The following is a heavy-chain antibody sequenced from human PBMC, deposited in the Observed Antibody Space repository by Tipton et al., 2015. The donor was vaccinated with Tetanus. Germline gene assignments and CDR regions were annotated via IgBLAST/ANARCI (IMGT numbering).Heavy chain of an antibody. CDR3: AREAINSEDRRAFDV. CDR2: IIPVFGTI. J-gene: IGHJ3*01. CDR1: GGSFSTYI. Sequence: QVQLVQSGAEVKKPGSSVKVSCETSGGSFSTYITSWVRQAPGQGLEWMGSIIPVFGTITYAQKFQGRVTISADESTSTAYMELRSLTSADTAIYYCAREAINSEDRRAFDVWGQGTMVTVSP. D-gene: IGHD3-22*01. V-gene: IGHV1-69*18.